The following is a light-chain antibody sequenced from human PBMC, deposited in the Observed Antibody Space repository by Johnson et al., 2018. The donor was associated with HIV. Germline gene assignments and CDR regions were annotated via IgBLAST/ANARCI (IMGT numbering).Light chain of an antibody. CDR2: YNY. CDR1: SSNIGNIY. V-gene: IGLV1-51*01. J-gene: IGLJ1*01. CDR3: GTWDSSRSSGLYV. Sequence: QSVLTQPPSVSAAPGQKVAISCSGRSSNIGNIYVSWYQHLPGTAPKLLIYYNYNRPSGIPDRFSGSKSGTSATLGITGLQTGDEADYYCGTWDSSRSSGLYVFGTGTEVTVL.